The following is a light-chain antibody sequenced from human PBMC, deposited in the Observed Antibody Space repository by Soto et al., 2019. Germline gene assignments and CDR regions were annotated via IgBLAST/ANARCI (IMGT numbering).Light chain of an antibody. Sequence: EIVLTQSPATLSLSPGERATLSCRASQSVSSYLAWYQQKPGQAPRLLIYDASNRATGIPARFSGSGSGTDFTLTISSLEPEDFAVYYCQQYNNWPPLYTFGQGTKLEI. CDR2: DAS. CDR3: QQYNNWPPLYT. CDR1: QSVSSY. V-gene: IGKV3-11*01. J-gene: IGKJ2*01.